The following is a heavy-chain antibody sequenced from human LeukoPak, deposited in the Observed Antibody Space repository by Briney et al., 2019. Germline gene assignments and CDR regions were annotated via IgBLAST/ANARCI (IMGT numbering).Heavy chain of an antibody. CDR2: ISGSGGST. CDR1: GFTFSSYA. D-gene: IGHD1-26*01. CDR3: AKDTVRMGRYFDY. J-gene: IGHJ4*02. Sequence: GGSLRLSCAASGFTFSSYAMSWVRQAPGKGLEWVSAISGSGGSTYHADSVKGRFTISRDNSKNTLYLQMNSLRAEDTAVYYCAKDTVRMGRYFDYWGQGTLVTVSS. V-gene: IGHV3-23*01.